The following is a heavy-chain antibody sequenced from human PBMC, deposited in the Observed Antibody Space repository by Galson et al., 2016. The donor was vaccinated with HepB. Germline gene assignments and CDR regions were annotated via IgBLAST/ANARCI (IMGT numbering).Heavy chain of an antibody. Sequence: LTCPVSGGSISSSSYYWGWIRQPPGKGLEWVGSIYYSGSTYYNPSLKSRVTISVDTSKNQFSLKLSSVTAADTAVYYCARHLKIQLWLRGNWFDPWGQGTLVTVSS. CDR3: ARHLKIQLWLRGNWFDP. D-gene: IGHD5-18*01. CDR1: GGSISSSSYY. J-gene: IGHJ5*02. CDR2: IYYSGST. V-gene: IGHV4-39*01.